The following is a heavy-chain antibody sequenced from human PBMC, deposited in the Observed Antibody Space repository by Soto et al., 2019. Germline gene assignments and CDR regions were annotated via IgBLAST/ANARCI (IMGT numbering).Heavy chain of an antibody. Sequence: ASVKVSCKASGYTFTSYYMHWVRQAPGQGLEWMGIINPSGGSTSYAQKFQGRVTMTRDTSTSTVYMELSSLRSEDTAVYYCARSVVREDYYYGMDVWGQGTTVTVSS. CDR2: INPSGGST. CDR3: ARSVVREDYYYGMDV. J-gene: IGHJ6*02. V-gene: IGHV1-46*01. D-gene: IGHD3-10*01. CDR1: GYTFTSYY.